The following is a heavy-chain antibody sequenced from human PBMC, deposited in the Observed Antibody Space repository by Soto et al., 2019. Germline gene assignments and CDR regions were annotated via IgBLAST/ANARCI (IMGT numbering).Heavy chain of an antibody. CDR3: ARTYTGVDSAMVDF. D-gene: IGHD5-18*01. Sequence: PGESLKISCKGSGYSFTTYWIGWVRQMPGKGLEWMGMIDPADSDTRYSPSFQGQVTISADKSISTAYLQRSSLKASDTALYYCARTYTGVDSAMVDFWGQGTLVTVSS. J-gene: IGHJ4*02. V-gene: IGHV5-51*01. CDR2: IDPADSDT. CDR1: GYSFTTYW.